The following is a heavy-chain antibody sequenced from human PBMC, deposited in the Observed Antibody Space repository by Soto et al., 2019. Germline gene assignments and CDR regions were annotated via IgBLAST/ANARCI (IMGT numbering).Heavy chain of an antibody. Sequence: VQLLESGGGLVQPGGSLRLACTASGFTFNHYAMSWVRQAPGKGLEWVSAVSGRGGSTKYADSVKGRFIISRDNSNSMLYMQKDSLRGENMAVYYCAKDSTVTTSLYFYYYGFDVWGQGTTVTVSS. CDR3: AKDSTVTTSLYFYYYGFDV. V-gene: IGHV3-23*01. J-gene: IGHJ6*01. CDR1: GFTFNHYA. CDR2: VSGRGGST. D-gene: IGHD4-17*01.